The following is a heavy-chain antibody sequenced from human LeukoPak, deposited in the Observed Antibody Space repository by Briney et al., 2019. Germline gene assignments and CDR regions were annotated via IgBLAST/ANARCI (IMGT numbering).Heavy chain of an antibody. D-gene: IGHD3-3*01. V-gene: IGHV3-21*01. CDR3: ARVPDDFWSGYFVDY. J-gene: IGHJ4*02. Sequence: GGSLRLSCVASGFTFSRHSMNWVRQAPGKGLEWVSSISSSSSYIYYADSVKGRFTISRDNAKNSLYLQMNSLRAEDTAVYYCARVPDDFWSGYFVDYWGQGTLVTVSS. CDR2: ISSSSSYI. CDR1: GFTFSRHS.